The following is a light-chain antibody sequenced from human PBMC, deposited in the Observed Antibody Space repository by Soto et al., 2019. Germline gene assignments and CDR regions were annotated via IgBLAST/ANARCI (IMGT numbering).Light chain of an antibody. Sequence: QSALTQPPSASGTPGQSVTISCFGSGSSIGSNTVNWYRQLPGAAPKLLIYNNNERPSGVPDRFSGSKSGTSASLAISGLQSEDEADYYCASWDDRLYGVLFGGGTQLTVL. CDR3: ASWDDRLYGVL. J-gene: IGLJ3*02. CDR2: NNN. CDR1: GSSIGSNT. V-gene: IGLV1-44*01.